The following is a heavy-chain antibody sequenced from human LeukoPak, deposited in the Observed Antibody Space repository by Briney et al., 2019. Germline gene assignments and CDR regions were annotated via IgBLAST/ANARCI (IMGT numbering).Heavy chain of an antibody. V-gene: IGHV1-69*13. CDR1: GGTFSSYA. CDR2: IIPIFGTA. J-gene: IGHJ4*02. Sequence: GASVKVSCKASGGTFSSYAISWVRQAPGQGLEWMGGIIPIFGTANYAQKFQGRVTITADESTSTAYMELSSLRSEDTAVYYCARGGSGYDLDYWGQGTLVIVSS. D-gene: IGHD5-12*01. CDR3: ARGGSGYDLDY.